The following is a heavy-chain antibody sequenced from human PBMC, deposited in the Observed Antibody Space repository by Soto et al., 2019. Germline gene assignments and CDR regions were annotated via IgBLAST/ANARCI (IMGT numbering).Heavy chain of an antibody. CDR3: TVAVVVTAINY. CDR1: GFTFSGSA. J-gene: IGHJ4*02. D-gene: IGHD2-21*02. Sequence: GGSLRLSCAASGFTFSGSAMHWVRQASGKGLEWVGRIRSNANSYATAYAASVKGRFSISREDSKNTAYLQMNSLKTEDTAVYYCTVAVVVTAINYWGQGTLVTVSS. CDR2: IRSNANSYAT. V-gene: IGHV3-73*01.